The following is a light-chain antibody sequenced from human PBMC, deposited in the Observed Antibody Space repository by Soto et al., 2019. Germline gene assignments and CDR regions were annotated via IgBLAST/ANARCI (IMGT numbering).Light chain of an antibody. Sequence: QSVLTQPASVSVSPGQSITISCTGTSSDVGGYNSVSWYQQHPGKAPKLMIYDVSNRPSGVSNRFSGSKSGNTASLTISGLQAEDEADYYCSSYTSSSHVVFGGGTKITVL. CDR2: DVS. CDR1: SSDVGGYNS. CDR3: SSYTSSSHVV. J-gene: IGLJ2*01. V-gene: IGLV2-14*01.